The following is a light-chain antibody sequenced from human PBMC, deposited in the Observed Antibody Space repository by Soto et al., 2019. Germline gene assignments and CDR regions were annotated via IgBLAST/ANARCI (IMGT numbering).Light chain of an antibody. J-gene: IGKJ1*01. Sequence: DIQITQYPSTLSASVGDRVTITCRASQSISSWLAWYQQKPGQAPKLLIYDASSLASGVPSRFSGRGSGTEFTLTSSSLQPDDFATYYCQQYNSYSRTFGQGTKVDI. V-gene: IGKV1-5*01. CDR3: QQYNSYSRT. CDR1: QSISSW. CDR2: DAS.